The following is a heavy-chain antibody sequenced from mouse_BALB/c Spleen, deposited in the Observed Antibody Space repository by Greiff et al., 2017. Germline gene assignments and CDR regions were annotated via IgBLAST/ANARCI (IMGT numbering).Heavy chain of an antibody. CDR1: GYTFTSYT. CDR3: ARFITTATFAY. D-gene: IGHD1-2*01. V-gene: IGHV1-4*02. Sequence: QVQLKQSAAELARPGASVKMSCKASGYTFTSYTMHWVKQRPGQGLEWIGYINPSSGYTEYNQKFKDKTTLTADKSSSTAYMQLSSLTSEDSAVYYCARFITTATFAYWGQGTLVTVSA. J-gene: IGHJ3*01. CDR2: INPSSGYT.